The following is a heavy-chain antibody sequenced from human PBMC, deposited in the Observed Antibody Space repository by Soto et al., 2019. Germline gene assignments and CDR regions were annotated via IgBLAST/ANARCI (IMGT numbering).Heavy chain of an antibody. V-gene: IGHV1-69*01. Sequence: QVQVVQSGVEVRRPGSSVKVSCKASGDTFKNCVISWVRQAPGQGLEWMGGIIPLFGTTDVAQRFQGRLTITTDESTTTSYMELSRLRSEDKATHYCAAELGFGKLSVVWGQGTTVIVSS. J-gene: IGHJ6*02. CDR2: IIPLFGTT. CDR3: AAELGFGKLSVV. CDR1: GDTFKNCV. D-gene: IGHD3-10*01.